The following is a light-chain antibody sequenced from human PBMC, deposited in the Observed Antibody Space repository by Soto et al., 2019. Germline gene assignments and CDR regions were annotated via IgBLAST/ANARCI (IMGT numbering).Light chain of an antibody. J-gene: IGKJ1*01. CDR1: QTVKNN. Sequence: DIQMTQSPSSASASVGDSVSFACQSSQTVKNNVNWYQHKRGKAPKLLISGSSNLQNGVPPRFSGSGTGTDFTLTINSLQPEDAATYYCQQTYRHPRTFGQGTSVDIK. CDR2: GSS. V-gene: IGKV1-39*01. CDR3: QQTYRHPRT.